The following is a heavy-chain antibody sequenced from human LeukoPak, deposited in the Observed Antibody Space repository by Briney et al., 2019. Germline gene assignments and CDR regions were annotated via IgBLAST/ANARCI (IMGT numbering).Heavy chain of an antibody. J-gene: IGHJ4*02. Sequence: QPGGSLRLSCAASGFTFDDYAMHWVRQAPGKGLEWVSAISGSGGSTYYADSVKGRFTISRDNSKNTLYLQMNSLRAEDTAVYYCAKDPLSLPLRDYWGQGTLVTVSS. CDR3: AKDPLSLPLRDY. CDR2: ISGSGGST. V-gene: IGHV3-23*01. CDR1: GFTFDDYA. D-gene: IGHD3-16*02.